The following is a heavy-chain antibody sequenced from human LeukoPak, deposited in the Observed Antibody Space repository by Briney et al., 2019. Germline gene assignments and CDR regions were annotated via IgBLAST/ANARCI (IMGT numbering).Heavy chain of an antibody. V-gene: IGHV3-23*01. Sequence: GGSLRLSCAASGFTFSNYGMNWVRQAPGKGLEWVSGISSSGGSTYYADSVKGRFTISRDNSKNTLYLQMNSLRADDTAVYYCARGVYNLEYWGQGTLVTVSS. CDR3: ARGVYNLEY. D-gene: IGHD5/OR15-5a*01. CDR1: GFTFSNYG. CDR2: ISSSGGST. J-gene: IGHJ4*02.